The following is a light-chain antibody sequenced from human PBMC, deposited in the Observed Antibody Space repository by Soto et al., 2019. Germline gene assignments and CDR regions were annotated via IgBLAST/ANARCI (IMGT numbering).Light chain of an antibody. CDR3: SSYTSINTGVL. Sequence: QSALTQPASVSGSPGQAITISCAGTNNDVGGYNYVSWYQQRPGNAPKLIIYDVSARPSGISNRFSGSKSGNTASLTISGLQAEDEADYYCSSYTSINTGVLFGGGTKLTVL. CDR1: NNDVGGYNY. V-gene: IGLV2-14*01. CDR2: DVS. J-gene: IGLJ2*01.